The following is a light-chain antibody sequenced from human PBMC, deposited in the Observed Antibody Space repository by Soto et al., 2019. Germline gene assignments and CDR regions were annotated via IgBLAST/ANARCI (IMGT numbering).Light chain of an antibody. J-gene: IGLJ1*01. CDR2: EVS. Sequence: QSALTQPASVSGSPGQSITISCTGTSSDVGAYNYVSWYQQHPGKAPQLMIYEVSNRPSGVSNRFSGSKSGNTASLTISGLQAADEADYYCNSYTSSSTLVFGTGTKLTVL. V-gene: IGLV2-14*01. CDR3: NSYTSSSTLV. CDR1: SSDVGAYNY.